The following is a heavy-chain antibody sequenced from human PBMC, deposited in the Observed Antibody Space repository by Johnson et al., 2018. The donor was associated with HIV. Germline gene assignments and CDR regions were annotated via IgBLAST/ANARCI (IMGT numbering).Heavy chain of an antibody. V-gene: IGHV3-20*04. CDR3: AREGIYCTGGRCYVAAFDI. CDR2: INSDGSSS. Sequence: VQLVESGGDVVRPGGSLRISCVASGFKLYEYDVSWVRQVPGKGLEWVSRINSDGSSSAYADSVKGRFTISRDGAKNTLYLQMNSLRAEDTAVYYCAREGIYCTGGRCYVAAFDIWGQGTKVTVAS. CDR1: GFKLYEYD. J-gene: IGHJ3*02. D-gene: IGHD2-15*01.